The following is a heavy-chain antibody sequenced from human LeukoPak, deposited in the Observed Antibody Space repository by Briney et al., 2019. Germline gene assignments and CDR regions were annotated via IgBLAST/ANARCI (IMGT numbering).Heavy chain of an antibody. CDR1: GFTVSGNY. CDR3: ARGTGYLDEYFDY. CDR2: IYSGGTT. J-gene: IGHJ4*02. V-gene: IGHV3-53*01. D-gene: IGHD3/OR15-3a*01. Sequence: GGSLRLSCAASGFTVSGNYMSWVRQAQGNGLEWGSLIYSGGTTYYADSVKGLFTISRDNSKNMLYLQMNSLRAEDTAVYYCARGTGYLDEYFDYWGQGTLVTVSS.